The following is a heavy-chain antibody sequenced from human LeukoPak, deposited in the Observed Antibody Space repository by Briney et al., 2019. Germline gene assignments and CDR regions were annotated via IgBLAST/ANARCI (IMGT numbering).Heavy chain of an antibody. D-gene: IGHD4-23*01. CDR1: GFRRIGYM. Sequence: PGGSLRLSCAPSGFRRIGYMMNPGPQAPGKGLEWVSSIGVGSSNYTYYADSVKGRFTISRDDAKTSVYLQMNSLRVEASDVYFYLGGNDVPTPYCAQGALVTVSS. V-gene: IGHV3-21*01. CDR2: IGVGSSNYT. CDR3: LGGNDVPTPY. J-gene: IGHJ4*02.